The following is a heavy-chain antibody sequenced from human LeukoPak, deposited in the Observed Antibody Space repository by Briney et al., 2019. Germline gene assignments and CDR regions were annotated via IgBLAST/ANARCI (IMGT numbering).Heavy chain of an antibody. D-gene: IGHD6-13*01. CDR1: GLTFGDYG. J-gene: IGHJ6*03. V-gene: IGHV3-7*01. CDR2: IKQGGSEK. CDR3: AREYSSYYYYMDV. Sequence: PGGSLRLSCTASGLTFGDYGMSWVRQAPGKGLEWVANIKQGGSEKYYVDSVKGRFTISRDNAKNSLYLQMNSLRAEDTAVYYCAREYSSYYYYMDVWGKGTTVTVSS.